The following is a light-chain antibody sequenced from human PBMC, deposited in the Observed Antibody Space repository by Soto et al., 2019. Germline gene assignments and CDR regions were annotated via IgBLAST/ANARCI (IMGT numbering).Light chain of an antibody. CDR2: TAG. V-gene: IGLV1-44*01. CDR1: SSNIGSNT. J-gene: IGLJ1*01. Sequence: QAVVTQPLSASASPGQRVTISCSGGSSNIGSNTVAWYQHLPGTAPPRLIFTAGQRPSGVSGRFSGSKSGTSASLAISGLQSEDEGDYYCSAWDNSLNGYVFGPGTKLTVL. CDR3: SAWDNSLNGYV.